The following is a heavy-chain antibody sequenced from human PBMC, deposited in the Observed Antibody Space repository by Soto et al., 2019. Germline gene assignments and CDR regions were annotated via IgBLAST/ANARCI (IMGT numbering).Heavy chain of an antibody. CDR2: IYWDDDK. J-gene: IGHJ3*02. CDR1: GLSPSTSGVA. CDR3: AHRNPDAFDI. D-gene: IGHD1-1*01. V-gene: IGHV2-5*02. Sequence: QITLKESGPTLVKPTQTLTLTCIFSGLSPSTSGVAVGWIRQPPGKALEWLALIYWDDDKRYSPSLKSRLTITQDSSKNQVVLTMTNMDPVDTATYYCAHRNPDAFDIWGQGTMVTVSS.